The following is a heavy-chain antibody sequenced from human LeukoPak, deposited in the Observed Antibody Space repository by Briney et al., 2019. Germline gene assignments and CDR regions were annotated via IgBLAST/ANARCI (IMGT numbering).Heavy chain of an antibody. CDR3: ARTGVRAWCIDY. CDR1: GGSISSSSYY. Sequence: SETLSLTCTVSGGSISSSSYYWGWIRQPPGKGLEWIGSIYYSGSTYYNPSLKSRVTISVDTSKNQFSLKLSSVTAADTAVYYCARTGVRAWCIDYWGQGTLVTVSS. CDR2: IYYSGST. D-gene: IGHD3-10*01. V-gene: IGHV4-39*01. J-gene: IGHJ4*02.